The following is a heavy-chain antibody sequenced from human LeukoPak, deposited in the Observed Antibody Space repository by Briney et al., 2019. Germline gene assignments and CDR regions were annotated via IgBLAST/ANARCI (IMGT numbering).Heavy chain of an antibody. Sequence: ASVKVCCKASGYTFTSYDINWVRQATGRGLEWMGWMNPNSGNTGYAQKFQGRVTMTRNTSISTAYMELSSLRSEDTAVYYCARVGRGVSGLDYWGQGTLVTVFS. V-gene: IGHV1-8*01. CDR2: MNPNSGNT. CDR3: ARVGRGVSGLDY. J-gene: IGHJ4*02. D-gene: IGHD3-10*01. CDR1: GYTFTSYD.